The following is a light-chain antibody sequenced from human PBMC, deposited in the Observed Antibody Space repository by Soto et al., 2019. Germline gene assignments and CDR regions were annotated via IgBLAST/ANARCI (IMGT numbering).Light chain of an antibody. Sequence: DIQMTQSPSSVSASVGDRVTISCRASQGISSWLVWYQQKPGKAPKLLIYAASNLQGGVPSRFSGSGSGTNFTLGISSLELEDFATYYCQQTRRAPRTFGPGTKLEIK. V-gene: IGKV1-12*01. CDR3: QQTRRAPRT. J-gene: IGKJ2*01. CDR1: QGISSW. CDR2: AAS.